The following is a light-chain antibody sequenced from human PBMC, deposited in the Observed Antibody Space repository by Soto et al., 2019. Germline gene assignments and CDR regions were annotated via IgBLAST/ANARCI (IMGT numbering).Light chain of an antibody. J-gene: IGKJ2*01. V-gene: IGKV3-15*01. Sequence: EIVMTQSPATLSVSPGDRAALSCRASQSIHTNLAWYQQKPGQARRVLIYGASTRATGVPARFSGSGSGTEFTLTISSLQSEDFAVYYCQQYNDWPPGYTFGQGTKLEIK. CDR3: QQYNDWPPGYT. CDR1: QSIHTN. CDR2: GAS.